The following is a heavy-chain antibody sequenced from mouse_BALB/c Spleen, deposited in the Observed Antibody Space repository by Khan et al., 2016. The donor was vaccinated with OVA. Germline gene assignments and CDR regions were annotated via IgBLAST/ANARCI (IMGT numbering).Heavy chain of an antibody. CDR2: ILPGSNNT. V-gene: IGHV1-9*01. J-gene: IGHJ3*01. CDR3: ARYTMITAFSY. Sequence: QVQLQQSGAELMKPGASMRISCKATGYTFSNYWIEWVNQGPGHGLEWIGEILPGSNNTNYNEKFKGKATFTADTSSNTAYMQLSSLTSEDSAVSYCARYTMITAFSYWGQGTLVTVSA. CDR1: GYTFSNYW. D-gene: IGHD2-4*01.